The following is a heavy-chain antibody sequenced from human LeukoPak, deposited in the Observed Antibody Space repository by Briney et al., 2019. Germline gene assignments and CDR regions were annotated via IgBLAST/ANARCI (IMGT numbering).Heavy chain of an antibody. CDR3: ARDRYSYGYFDY. V-gene: IGHV3-48*02. CDR2: ISGSSITI. J-gene: IGHJ4*02. CDR1: GFAFSSYG. Sequence: GSLRLSCAASGFAFSSYGFNWVRQAPGKGLEWVSYISGSSITIYYADSVKGRFTISRDNAKKSVYLQMDSLRDEDTAVYYCARDRYSYGYFDYWGQGTLVTVSS. D-gene: IGHD5-18*01.